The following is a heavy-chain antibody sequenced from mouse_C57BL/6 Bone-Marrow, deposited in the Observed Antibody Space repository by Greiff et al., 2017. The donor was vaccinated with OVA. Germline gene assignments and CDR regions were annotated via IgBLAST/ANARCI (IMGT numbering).Heavy chain of an antibody. V-gene: IGHV6-3*01. CDR1: GFTFSNYW. Sequence: EVKLMESGGGLVQPGGSMKLSCVASGFTFSNYWMNWVRQSPEKGLEWVAQIRLKSDNYATHYAESVKGRFTISRDDSKSSVYLQMNNLRAEDTGIYYCTFLITTVVATYDYWGQGTTLTVSS. CDR3: TFLITTVVATYDY. J-gene: IGHJ2*01. CDR2: IRLKSDNYAT. D-gene: IGHD1-1*01.